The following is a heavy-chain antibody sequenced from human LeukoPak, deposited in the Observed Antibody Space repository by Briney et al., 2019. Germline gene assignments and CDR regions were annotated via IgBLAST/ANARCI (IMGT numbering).Heavy chain of an antibody. Sequence: GGSLRLSCAASGITVSSNYMSWVRQAPGRGLEWVAVLYSAGNTFYADSLKGRFTISRDNSKNTLYLQMSSLRADDTAVYYCARVIADHGYFAPWGQGTLVTVSS. D-gene: IGHD4-17*01. CDR2: LYSAGNT. V-gene: IGHV3-53*01. J-gene: IGHJ5*02. CDR3: ARVIADHGYFAP. CDR1: GITVSSNY.